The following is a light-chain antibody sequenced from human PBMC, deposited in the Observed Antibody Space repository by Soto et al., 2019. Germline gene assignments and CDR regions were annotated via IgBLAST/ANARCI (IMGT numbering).Light chain of an antibody. V-gene: IGKV1-9*01. J-gene: IGKJ5*01. CDR3: QQFTNYPIT. CDR1: QGISHY. Sequence: DIQLTQSPSFLSASVGDRVTITCRASQGISHYLAWYQQKPGQAPKLLIYVASTLQSGVPSRFSGSGSGTEFTLTINSLQPEDFATYYCQQFTNYPITFGQGTRLEIK. CDR2: VAS.